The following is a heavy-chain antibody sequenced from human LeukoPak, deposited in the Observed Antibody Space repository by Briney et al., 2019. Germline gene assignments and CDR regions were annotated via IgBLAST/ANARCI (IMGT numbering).Heavy chain of an antibody. CDR2: ISSASGSI. J-gene: IGHJ3*02. CDR3: ARSYWGASNAFDI. V-gene: IGHV3-21*05. CDR1: GFTFSSYS. D-gene: IGHD7-27*01. Sequence: PGGSLRLSCAASGFTFSSYSMNWVRQAPGKGLEWVSYISSASGSIYYADSVKGRFTISRDNAKNSLYLQMNSLRAEDTAVYYCARSYWGASNAFDIWGQGTMVTVSS.